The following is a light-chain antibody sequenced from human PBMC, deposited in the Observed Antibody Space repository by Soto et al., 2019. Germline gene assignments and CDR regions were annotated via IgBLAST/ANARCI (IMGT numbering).Light chain of an antibody. CDR2: EVS. V-gene: IGLV2-14*01. CDR1: SSDVGTYDY. CDR3: SSYTTSSTYV. J-gene: IGLJ1*01. Sequence: QSALTQPASVSGSPGQSITISCTGTSSDVGTYDYVSWYQQHPGKAPKLLIFEVSNRPSGVSTRFSGSKSVNTASLTISGLQAEDEADYYCSSYTTSSTYVFGTGTQLTVL.